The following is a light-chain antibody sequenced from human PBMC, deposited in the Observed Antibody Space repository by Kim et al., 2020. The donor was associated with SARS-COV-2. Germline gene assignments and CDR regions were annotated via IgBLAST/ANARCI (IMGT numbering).Light chain of an antibody. CDR2: DAS. J-gene: IGKJ1*01. CDR3: QQSYSTPQA. Sequence: ASVGDRVTITCQASQSISSYLNWYQQKPGKAPKLLIYDASSLERGVPSRFSGSGSGTDFTLTISSLQPEDIATYYCQQSYSTPQAFGQGTKVDIK. V-gene: IGKV1-39*01. CDR1: QSISSY.